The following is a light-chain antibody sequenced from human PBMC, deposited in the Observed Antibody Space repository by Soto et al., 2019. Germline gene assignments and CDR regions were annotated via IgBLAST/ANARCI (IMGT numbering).Light chain of an antibody. Sequence: EIVLTQSPATLPLSPGERATLSCRASQSVSSYLAWYQQKPCQAPRLLIYDASNRATGVPARFSGSGSGTYFTLTITSLGPEDFAVYYCQQRSNWSWTFGQGTKVEIK. J-gene: IGKJ1*01. CDR2: DAS. V-gene: IGKV3-11*01. CDR3: QQRSNWSWT. CDR1: QSVSSY.